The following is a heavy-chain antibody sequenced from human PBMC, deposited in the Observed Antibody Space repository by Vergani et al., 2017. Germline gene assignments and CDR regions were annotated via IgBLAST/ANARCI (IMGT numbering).Heavy chain of an antibody. CDR1: DSSIMTNPY. J-gene: IGHJ6*02. V-gene: IGHV4-38-2*01. CDR2: IHHSGDT. D-gene: IGHD3-10*01. Sequence: QVQLQESGPGLVKPSETLTLTCDVSDSSIMTNPYWGWFRQSPGKGLEWIGCIHHSGDTHYNSSLKSRVSTSIVSSSKFSLSLTSVTAADTAIYYCARHLGSWGFFPSSYFYGMDVWGHGTTVTVSS. CDR3: ARHLGSWGFFPSSYFYGMDV.